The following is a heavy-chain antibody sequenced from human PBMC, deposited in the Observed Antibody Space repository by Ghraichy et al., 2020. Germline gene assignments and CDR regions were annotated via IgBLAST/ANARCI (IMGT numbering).Heavy chain of an antibody. Sequence: SETLSLTCTVSGGSITDYHWTWIRQPPGKGLEWLGYIYYSGNPKYHPSLKSRITISGDTTNNQFSLKLISVTAADTAVYYCARQKYGDFGWGGDYFYGMDVWGQGTTVTASS. J-gene: IGHJ6*02. CDR2: IYYSGNP. CDR1: GGSITDYH. V-gene: IGHV4-59*08. CDR3: ARQKYGDFGWGGDYFYGMDV. D-gene: IGHD4-17*01.